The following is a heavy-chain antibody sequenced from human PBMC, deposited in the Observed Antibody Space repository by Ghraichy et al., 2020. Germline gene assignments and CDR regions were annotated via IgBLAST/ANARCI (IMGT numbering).Heavy chain of an antibody. D-gene: IGHD3-3*01. V-gene: IGHV3-7*03. J-gene: IGHJ4*02. CDR2: IKQDGSEK. Sequence: GGSLRLSCAASGFTFSSYWMSWVRQAPGKGLEWVANIKQDGSEKYYVDSVKGRFTISRDNAKNSLYLQMNSLRAEDTAVYYCARSLTMFGVVIIWGGVFDYWGQGTLVTVSS. CDR3: ARSLTMFGVVIIWGGVFDY. CDR1: GFTFSSYW.